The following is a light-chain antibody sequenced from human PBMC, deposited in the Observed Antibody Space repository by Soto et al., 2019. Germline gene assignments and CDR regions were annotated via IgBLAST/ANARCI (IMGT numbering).Light chain of an antibody. J-gene: IGKJ1*01. CDR1: QNVGVR. Sequence: EIVLTQSPATLSASPGERATLSCRASQNVGVRLAWYQHKPGQAPRLLIYDASTRATGIPARFSGSGSGTEFTLTISSLQSEDFAVYYCQQYNSLPRTFGQGTKVDNK. CDR2: DAS. V-gene: IGKV3-15*01. CDR3: QQYNSLPRT.